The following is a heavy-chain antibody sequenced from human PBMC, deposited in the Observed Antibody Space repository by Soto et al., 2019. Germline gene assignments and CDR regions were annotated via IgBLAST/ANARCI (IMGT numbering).Heavy chain of an antibody. CDR2: ISGDGEST. CDR1: GFTFSSDW. CDR3: AKLRWGSDNWFDP. D-gene: IGHD3-10*01. V-gene: IGHV3-23*01. Sequence: PGGSLRLSCAASGFTFSSDWMHWVRQAPGKGLVWVSAISGDGESTYYADSVKGRFTISRDNSKNTLYLQMNSLRAEDTAVYYCAKLRWGSDNWFDPWGQGTLVTVSS. J-gene: IGHJ5*02.